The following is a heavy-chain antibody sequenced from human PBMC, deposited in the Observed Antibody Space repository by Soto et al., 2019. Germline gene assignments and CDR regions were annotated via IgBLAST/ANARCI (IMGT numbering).Heavy chain of an antibody. V-gene: IGHV3-30*09. Sequence: QMQLVESGGGVVQPGRSLRLSGAASGFTFSRHAMHWVRQAPGKGLEWLAIISYDGSTTFHADSVKGRFAISRDNSKNTLYLQMNSLRTDDTAVYFCARHLASTVTTSDWFDPWGQGTLVTVSS. D-gene: IGHD4-4*01. CDR2: ISYDGSTT. CDR1: GFTFSRHA. CDR3: ARHLASTVTTSDWFDP. J-gene: IGHJ5*02.